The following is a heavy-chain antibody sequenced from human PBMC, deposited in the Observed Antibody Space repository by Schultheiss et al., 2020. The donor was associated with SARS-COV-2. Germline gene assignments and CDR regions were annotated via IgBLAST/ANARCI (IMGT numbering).Heavy chain of an antibody. V-gene: IGHV4-59*08. Sequence: SETLSLTCAVSGGSISSYYWSWIRQPPGKGLEWIGYIYYNGNANYNPSLKSRVTMSVDTSKNQFSLKLSSVTAADTAVYYCARRFLGHFDYWGQGTLVTVSS. CDR2: IYYNGNA. J-gene: IGHJ4*02. CDR1: GGSISSYY. CDR3: ARRFLGHFDY. D-gene: IGHD3-3*01.